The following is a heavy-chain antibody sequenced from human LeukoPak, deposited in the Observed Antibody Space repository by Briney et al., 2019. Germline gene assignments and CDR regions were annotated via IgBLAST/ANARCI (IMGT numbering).Heavy chain of an antibody. CDR1: GYTFTSYG. CDR3: PKAAYDILTGPHYYYYGMDV. V-gene: IGHV1-18*01. D-gene: IGHD3-9*01. Sequence: ASVKVSCKASGYTFTSYGVSWVRQAPGQGLEWMGWISAYNGKANYAQNLQGRVTMTTDTSTSTAYMELRSLRSDDTVVYFKPKAAYDILTGPHYYYYGMDVWGQGTTVTVSS. CDR2: ISAYNGKA. J-gene: IGHJ6*02.